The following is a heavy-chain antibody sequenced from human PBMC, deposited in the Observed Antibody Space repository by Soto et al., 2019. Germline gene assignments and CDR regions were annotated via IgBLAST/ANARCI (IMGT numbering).Heavy chain of an antibody. D-gene: IGHD3-22*01. J-gene: IGHJ3*02. V-gene: IGHV3-23*01. CDR1: GFSFSNYA. Sequence: PAGSLRLSCAASGFSFSNYAINWFRQAPGKGLEWVSGISGSGGTTYNAESLKGRFSISRDNPKKTVYLQMNGLTTEDTAVYYCAKENYFDSSGYYYGLNAFDIWGQGTMVTVSS. CDR2: ISGSGGTT. CDR3: AKENYFDSSGYYYGLNAFDI.